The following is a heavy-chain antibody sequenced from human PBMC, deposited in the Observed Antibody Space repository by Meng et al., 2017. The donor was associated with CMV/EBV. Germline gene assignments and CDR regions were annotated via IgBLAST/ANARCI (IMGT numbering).Heavy chain of an antibody. CDR2: VGNDGTQK. Sequence: GESLKISCAASGFTFNMYGMHWVRLLPGKALEWVAFVGNDGTQKFYGDSVRGRFTISRDNSADTLSLQMNSLRPDDTAIYFCAKDYLLRSDYFDYWGQGTLVTVSS. D-gene: IGHD3-3*01. CDR3: AKDYLLRSDYFDY. V-gene: IGHV3-30*02. CDR1: GFTFNMYG. J-gene: IGHJ4*02.